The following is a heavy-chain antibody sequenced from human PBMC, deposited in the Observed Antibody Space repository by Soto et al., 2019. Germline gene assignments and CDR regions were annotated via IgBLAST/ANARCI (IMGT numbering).Heavy chain of an antibody. CDR3: ASELAAIIWFDP. Sequence: EVQLVESGGGLVQPGGSLRLSCAASGFTFSSYSMNWVRQAPGKGLEWVSYISSSSSTIYYADSVKGRFTISRDNAKNSLYLQMNSLRDAATAVYYCASELAAIIWFDPWGKGTLVTVSS. CDR2: ISSSSSTI. CDR1: GFTFSSYS. V-gene: IGHV3-48*02. J-gene: IGHJ5*02. D-gene: IGHD1-1*01.